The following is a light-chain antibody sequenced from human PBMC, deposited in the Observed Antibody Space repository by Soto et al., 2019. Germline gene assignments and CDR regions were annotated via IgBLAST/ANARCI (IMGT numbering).Light chain of an antibody. V-gene: IGLV1-47*01. CDR3: AAWDDTLSGVL. CDR2: RNN. Sequence: QSVLTQPPSASGAHGQRVTISCSGSSSNIGSNYVYWYQQLPGTAPKLLIYRNNQRRSGVPDRFSGSKSGTSASLAISGLRSEDEADYYCAAWDDTLSGVLFGGGTQLTVL. J-gene: IGLJ2*01. CDR1: SSNIGSNY.